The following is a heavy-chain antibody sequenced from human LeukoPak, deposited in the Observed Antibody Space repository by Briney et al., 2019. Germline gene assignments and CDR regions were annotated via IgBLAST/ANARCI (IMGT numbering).Heavy chain of an antibody. Sequence: ASVKVSCKASGYTFTGYYMHWVRQAPGQGLEWMGWINPNGGGTNYAQKFQGRVTMTRDTSISTAYMELSRLRSDDTAVYYCARNLPLGYFDSDYWGQGTLVTVSS. V-gene: IGHV1-2*02. CDR3: ARNLPLGYFDSDY. CDR2: INPNGGGT. J-gene: IGHJ4*02. CDR1: GYTFTGYY. D-gene: IGHD3-9*01.